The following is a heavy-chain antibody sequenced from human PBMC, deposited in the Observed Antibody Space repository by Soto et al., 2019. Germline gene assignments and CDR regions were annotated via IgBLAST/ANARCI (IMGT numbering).Heavy chain of an antibody. V-gene: IGHV3-30*18. Sequence: QVQLVESGGGVVQPGRSLRLSCAASGFTFSSYGMHWVRQAPGKGLEWVAVISYDGSNKYYADSVKGRFTISRDNSKNTLYLQMNSLRAEDTAVYYCAKDPTHIVVVTAHPADCWGQGTLVTVSS. D-gene: IGHD2-21*02. CDR3: AKDPTHIVVVTAHPADC. J-gene: IGHJ4*02. CDR2: ISYDGSNK. CDR1: GFTFSSYG.